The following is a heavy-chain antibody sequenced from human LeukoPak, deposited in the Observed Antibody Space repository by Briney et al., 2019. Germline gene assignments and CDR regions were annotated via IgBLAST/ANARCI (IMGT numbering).Heavy chain of an antibody. J-gene: IGHJ6*03. CDR1: GFTFSSYS. Sequence: GGSLRLSCAASGFTFSSYSMNWVRQAPRKGLEWVSSISSSSSYIYYADSVKGRFTISRDNAKNSLYLQMNSLRAEDTAVYYCARGGLYSSSSYYYYMDVWGKGTTVTVSS. CDR2: ISSSSSYI. CDR3: ARGGLYSSSSYYYYMDV. D-gene: IGHD6-6*01. V-gene: IGHV3-21*01.